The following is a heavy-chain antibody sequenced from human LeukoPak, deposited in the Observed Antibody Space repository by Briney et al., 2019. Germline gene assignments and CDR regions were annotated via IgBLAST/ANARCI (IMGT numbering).Heavy chain of an antibody. CDR1: GFTFSGYD. CDR2: IRYDESEK. V-gene: IGHV3-30*02. Sequence: PGGSLRLSCAASGFTFSGYDMHWVPQAPRKGLEWVAFIRYDESEKYYADSVKGRFTISRDNSMNTLYLQMNSLRPEDTAVYFCAKGHFWSGASYSFYMDVWGKGTTVTVSS. D-gene: IGHD3-3*01. J-gene: IGHJ6*03. CDR3: AKGHFWSGASYSFYMDV.